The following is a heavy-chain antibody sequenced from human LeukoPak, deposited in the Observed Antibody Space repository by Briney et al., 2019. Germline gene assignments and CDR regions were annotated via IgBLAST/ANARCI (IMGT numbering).Heavy chain of an antibody. D-gene: IGHD1-26*01. V-gene: IGHV3-74*01. CDR1: GFTFSSYW. CDR2: INTDGSST. CDR3: AREGSGSYYGDH. J-gene: IGHJ4*02. Sequence: GGSLRLSCAASGFTFSSYWMHWVRQAPGKGLVWVSRINTDGSSTSYADSVKGRFTISRDNAKNTLYLQMNSLRAEDTAVYYCAREGSGSYYGDHWGQGTLVTVSS.